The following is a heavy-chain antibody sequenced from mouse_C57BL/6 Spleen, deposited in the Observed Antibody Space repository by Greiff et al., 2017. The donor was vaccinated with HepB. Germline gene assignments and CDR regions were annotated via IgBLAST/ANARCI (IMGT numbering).Heavy chain of an antibody. D-gene: IGHD3-3*01. CDR3: AREGTPGFAY. Sequence: QVQLQQSGAELVMPGASVKLSCKASGYTFTSYWMHWVKQRPGQGLEWIGEIDPSDSYTNYNQKFKGKSTLTVDKSSSTAYMQLSSLTSEDSAVYYCAREGTPGFAYWGQGTLVTVSA. CDR2: IDPSDSYT. V-gene: IGHV1-69*01. J-gene: IGHJ3*01. CDR1: GYTFTSYW.